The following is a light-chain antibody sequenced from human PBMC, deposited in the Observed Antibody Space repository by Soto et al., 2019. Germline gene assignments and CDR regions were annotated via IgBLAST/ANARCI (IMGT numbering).Light chain of an antibody. CDR3: QQYNSYWK. J-gene: IGKJ1*01. CDR2: DAS. CDR1: QSISSW. Sequence: DIQMTQSPSTLSASVGDRATITCRASQSISSWLAWYQQKPGKAPKLLIYDASSLESGVPSRFSGSGSGTEFTLTISSLQPDDFATYYCQQYNSYWKFGQGTKV. V-gene: IGKV1-5*01.